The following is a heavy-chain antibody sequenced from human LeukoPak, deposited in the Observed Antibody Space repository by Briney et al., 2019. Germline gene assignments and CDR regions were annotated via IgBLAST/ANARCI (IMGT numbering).Heavy chain of an antibody. Sequence: GRSLRLSCAASGFTFSSYAMHWVRQAPGKGLEWVAVMSYDGDNKFYAASVRGRFTISRDNSKNALYLQMHSLRAEDTAVYYCARELTALLWFGELGYWGQGTLVTVSS. CDR1: GFTFSSYA. J-gene: IGHJ4*02. CDR2: MSYDGDNK. CDR3: ARELTALLWFGELGY. V-gene: IGHV3-30*04. D-gene: IGHD3-10*01.